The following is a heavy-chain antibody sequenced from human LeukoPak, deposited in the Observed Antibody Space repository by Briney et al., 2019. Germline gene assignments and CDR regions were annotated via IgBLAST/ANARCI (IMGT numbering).Heavy chain of an antibody. V-gene: IGHV4-4*02. CDR1: GGSISSSNW. CDR3: ARATQGMVRGVIITD. J-gene: IGHJ4*02. CDR2: IYHSGST. D-gene: IGHD3-10*01. Sequence: SGTLSLTCAVSGGSISSSNWWSWVRQPPGKGLEWIGEIYHSGSTNYNPSLKSRVTISVDKSKNQFSLKLSSVTAADTAVYYCARATQGMVRGVIITDRGQGTLVTVSS.